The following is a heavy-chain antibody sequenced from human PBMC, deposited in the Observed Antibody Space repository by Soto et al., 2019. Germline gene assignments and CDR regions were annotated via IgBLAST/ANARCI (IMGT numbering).Heavy chain of an antibody. CDR3: ARRYGGNFDY. V-gene: IGHV4-59*01. D-gene: IGHD1-26*01. J-gene: IGHJ4*02. Sequence: SETLSLTCTVSGGSISSYDWSWIRQPPGKGLEWIGYIFYSGSTNYNPSLKSRVTISVDTSKNQFSLKLSSVTAADTAVYYCARRYGGNFDYWGQGTLVTVSS. CDR2: IFYSGST. CDR1: GGSISSYD.